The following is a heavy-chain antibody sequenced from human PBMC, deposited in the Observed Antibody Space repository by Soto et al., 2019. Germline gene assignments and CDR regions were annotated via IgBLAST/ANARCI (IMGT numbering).Heavy chain of an antibody. Sequence: SETLSLTCSVSGGSISSSSYYWGWIRQPPGKGLEWIGSIYYSGSTYYNPSLKSRVTISVDTSKNQFSLKLSSVTAADTAVYYCARRGYYYDSSGYPSVWYWGQGTLVTVSS. J-gene: IGHJ4*02. D-gene: IGHD3-22*01. CDR3: ARRGYYYDSSGYPSVWY. CDR2: IYYSGST. V-gene: IGHV4-39*01. CDR1: GGSISSSSYY.